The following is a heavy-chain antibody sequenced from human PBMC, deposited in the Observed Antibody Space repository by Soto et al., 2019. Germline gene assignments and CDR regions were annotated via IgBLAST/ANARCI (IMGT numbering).Heavy chain of an antibody. Sequence: QVRLVQPGAEVKKPGSSVKVSCKVSGGTFNNYAINWVRQAPRLGLEWVGGIIPVFGTAIYAQQFQDRVTITADESMSTAYMELSSLRSGDTAVYYCARAGQPTNIVHVFFDTWGQGTLVAVSS. V-gene: IGHV1-69*12. D-gene: IGHD2-8*01. CDR1: GGTFNNYA. J-gene: IGHJ3*02. CDR3: ARAGQPTNIVHVFFDT. CDR2: IIPVFGTA.